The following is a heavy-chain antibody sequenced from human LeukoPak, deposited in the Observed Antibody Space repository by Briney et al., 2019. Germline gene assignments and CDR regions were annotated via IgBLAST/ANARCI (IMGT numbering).Heavy chain of an antibody. Sequence: GGSLRLSCAASGFTFDSYAMSWVRQAPGKGLEWVSAIGGSGTNTYYADSVKGRFTISRDNSKNTVHLQMNSLRAEDTAVYYCARVTMVRGVYDAFDIWGQGTMVTVSS. V-gene: IGHV3-23*01. D-gene: IGHD3-10*01. CDR2: IGGSGTNT. J-gene: IGHJ3*02. CDR1: GFTFDSYA. CDR3: ARVTMVRGVYDAFDI.